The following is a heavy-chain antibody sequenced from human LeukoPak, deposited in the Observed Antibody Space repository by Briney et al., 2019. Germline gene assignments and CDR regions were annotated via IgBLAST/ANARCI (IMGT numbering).Heavy chain of an antibody. CDR3: ARGPGDYYDSSGCSYPSYYFDY. Sequence: ASVKVSCKASGYTFTGYYMHWVRQAPGQGLEWMGWINPNSGGTNYAQKFQGRVTMTRDTSISTAYMELSRLRSDDTAVYYCARGPGDYYDSSGCSYPSYYFDYWGQGTLVTVSS. J-gene: IGHJ4*02. D-gene: IGHD3-22*01. V-gene: IGHV1-2*02. CDR1: GYTFTGYY. CDR2: INPNSGGT.